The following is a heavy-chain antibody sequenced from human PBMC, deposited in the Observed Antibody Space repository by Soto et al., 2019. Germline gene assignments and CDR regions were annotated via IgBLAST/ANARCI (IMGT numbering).Heavy chain of an antibody. J-gene: IGHJ4*02. CDR1: GYSFAGYW. CDR3: ARQIYDSDTGPNFQYYFDS. CDR2: IDPSDSQT. V-gene: IGHV5-10-1*01. Sequence: GESLKISCRGSGYSFAGYWITWVRQKPGKGLEWMGRIDPSDSQTYYSPSFRGHVTISVTKSITTVFLQWSSLRASDTAMYYCARQIYDSDTGPNFQYYFDSWGQGTPVTVS. D-gene: IGHD5-12*01.